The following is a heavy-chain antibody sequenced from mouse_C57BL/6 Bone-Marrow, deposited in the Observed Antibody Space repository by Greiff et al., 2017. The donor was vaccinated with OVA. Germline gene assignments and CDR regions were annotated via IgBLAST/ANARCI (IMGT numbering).Heavy chain of an antibody. V-gene: IGHV1-81*01. CDR1: GYTFTSYG. CDR3: ARKRLRLYWYFDV. D-gene: IGHD2-2*01. J-gene: IGHJ1*03. Sequence: VQLQQSGAELARPGASVKLSCKASGYTFTSYGISWVKQRTGPGLEWIGEIYPRSGNPYYNEKFKGKAKLTADQSSSTAYMELRSLTSEDSAVYFCARKRLRLYWYFDVWGTGTTVTVSS. CDR2: IYPRSGNP.